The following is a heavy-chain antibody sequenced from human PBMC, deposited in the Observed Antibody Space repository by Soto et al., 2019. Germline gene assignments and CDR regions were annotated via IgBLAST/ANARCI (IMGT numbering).Heavy chain of an antibody. CDR1: GFTVSSNY. D-gene: IGHD6-19*01. CDR2: IYSGGST. J-gene: IGHJ6*03. V-gene: IGHV3-66*01. CDR3: AREVIAVAGRDHSYYMDV. Sequence: GGSVRLSGAASGFTVSSNYMSWVRQAPGKGLEWVSVIYSGGSTYYADSVKGRFTISRDNSKNTLYLQMNSLRAEDTAVYYCAREVIAVAGRDHSYYMDVRGKGTTVTVSS.